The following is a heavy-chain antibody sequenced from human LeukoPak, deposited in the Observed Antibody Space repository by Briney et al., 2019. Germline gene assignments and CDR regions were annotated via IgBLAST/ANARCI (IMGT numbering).Heavy chain of an antibody. J-gene: IGHJ4*02. CDR2: IKQDGSEK. CDR1: GFSISGYW. Sequence: PGGSLRLSCAASGFSISGYWMSWVRQAPGKGLEWVANIKQDGSEKFYVDFVRGRFTVSRDNAKNSLYLQMNDLRVEDTAVYYCARDGIQLEPGSYLWGQGTLATVSS. V-gene: IGHV3-7*01. CDR3: ARDGIQLEPGSYL. D-gene: IGHD1-1*01.